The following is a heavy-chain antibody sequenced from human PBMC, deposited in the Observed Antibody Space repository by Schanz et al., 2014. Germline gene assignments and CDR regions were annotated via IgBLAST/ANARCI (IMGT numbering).Heavy chain of an antibody. Sequence: QVHLVQSGAEVKKPGASVQVSCKASGYIFTSYSMHWVRQAPGQGLEWLGIINPSGVSTSSAQEFQGRVTMTRDTSTSTLQMELSSLRSEDTAVYYCARGGAYRSPSPVFYFDYWGQGTLVTVSS. J-gene: IGHJ4*02. CDR1: GYIFTSYS. D-gene: IGHD6-6*01. V-gene: IGHV1-46*01. CDR3: ARGGAYRSPSPVFYFDY. CDR2: INPSGVST.